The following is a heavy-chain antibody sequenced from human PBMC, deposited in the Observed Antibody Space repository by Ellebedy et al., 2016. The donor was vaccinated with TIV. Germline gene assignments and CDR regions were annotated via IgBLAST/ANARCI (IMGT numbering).Heavy chain of an antibody. D-gene: IGHD3-10*01. J-gene: IGHJ4*02. CDR1: GYTFTSYG. CDR3: ARDREIMVRGVIITLDDY. Sequence: ASVKVSCXASGYTFTSYGISWVRQAPGQGLEWMGWISAYNGNTNYAQKLQGRVTMTTDTSTSTAYMELRSLRSDDTAVYYCARDREIMVRGVIITLDDYWGQGTLVTVSS. CDR2: ISAYNGNT. V-gene: IGHV1-18*01.